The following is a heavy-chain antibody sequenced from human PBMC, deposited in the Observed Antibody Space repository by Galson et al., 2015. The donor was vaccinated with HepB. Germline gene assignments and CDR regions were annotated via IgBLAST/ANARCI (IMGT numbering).Heavy chain of an antibody. CDR1: GYTFTSYG. D-gene: IGHD3-22*01. J-gene: IGHJ4*02. CDR3: AREGSYYYDSSGYRDFDY. Sequence: SVKVSCKASGYTFTSYGISWVRQAPGQGLEWMGWISAYNGNTNYAQKLQGRVTMTTDTSTSTAYMELRSLRSDDTAVYYCAREGSYYYDSSGYRDFDYWGQGTMVTVSS. V-gene: IGHV1-18*01. CDR2: ISAYNGNT.